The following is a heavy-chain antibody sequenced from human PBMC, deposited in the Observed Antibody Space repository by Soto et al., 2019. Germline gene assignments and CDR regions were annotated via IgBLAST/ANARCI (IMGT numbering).Heavy chain of an antibody. D-gene: IGHD6-13*01. CDR2: ISYDGSNK. J-gene: IGHJ4*02. Sequence: QVQLVESGGGVVQPGRSLRLSCAASGFTFSSYGMHWVRQAPGKGLEWVAVISYDGSNKYYADSVKGRFTISRDNSKNTLYLQMNSLRAEDTAVYYCAKGRSLPGYSSSWYRRTGDFDYWGQGTLVTVSS. CDR3: AKGRSLPGYSSSWYRRTGDFDY. V-gene: IGHV3-30*18. CDR1: GFTFSSYG.